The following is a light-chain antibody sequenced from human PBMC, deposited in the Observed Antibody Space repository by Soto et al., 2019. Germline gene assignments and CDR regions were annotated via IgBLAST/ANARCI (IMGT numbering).Light chain of an antibody. CDR2: DAS. J-gene: IGKJ1*01. CDR1: QTVRNNY. Sequence: EFVLTQSPGTLSLSPGERATLSCRASQTVRNNYLAWYQQKPGQAPRLLIYDASSRATGIPDRFSGSGSGTDFTLTISSLEPEDFAVYYCQQRDIWPWTFGQGTKVDIK. CDR3: QQRDIWPWT. V-gene: IGKV3D-20*02.